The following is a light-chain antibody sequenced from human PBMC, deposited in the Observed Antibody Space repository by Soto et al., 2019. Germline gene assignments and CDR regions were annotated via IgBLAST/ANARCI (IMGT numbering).Light chain of an antibody. CDR1: QSISGW. Sequence: DIQMTQSASALSAFVGDRVTITCRASQSISGWLAWYQQKPGKAPHLLIYKASSLESGVPSRFSGSGSGTEFTLTISSLQPDDFATYYCQQYNSYSYTFGQGTDWRL. V-gene: IGKV1-5*03. CDR3: QQYNSYSYT. CDR2: KAS. J-gene: IGKJ2*01.